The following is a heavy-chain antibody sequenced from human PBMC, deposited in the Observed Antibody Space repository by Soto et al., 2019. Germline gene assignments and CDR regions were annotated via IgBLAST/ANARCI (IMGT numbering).Heavy chain of an antibody. V-gene: IGHV1-18*01. Sequence: QVQLVQSGAEVKKPGASVKVSCKASGYTFTSYGISWVRQAPGQGLERMGWISAYNGNTNYAQNVQGSGTMTTDTSTRTVYMELRSLISDDTAVYYCARDFNGITIFGVVTYYIDVWGQGTTVTVSS. CDR1: GYTFTSYG. CDR3: ARDFNGITIFGVVTYYIDV. J-gene: IGHJ6*03. D-gene: IGHD3-3*01. CDR2: ISAYNGNT.